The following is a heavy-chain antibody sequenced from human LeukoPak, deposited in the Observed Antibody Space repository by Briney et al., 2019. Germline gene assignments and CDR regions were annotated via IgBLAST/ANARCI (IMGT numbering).Heavy chain of an antibody. Sequence: GGSLRLSCAASGFTFSSYWMSWVRQAPGKGLEWVANINKDGSATNYADSVKGRFTISRDNAKNSLYLQMNSLRAEDTAVYYCASHSSGWYPKEYYFDYWGQGTLVTVSS. CDR2: INKDGSAT. V-gene: IGHV3-7*02. CDR3: ASHSSGWYPKEYYFDY. J-gene: IGHJ4*02. CDR1: GFTFSSYW. D-gene: IGHD6-19*01.